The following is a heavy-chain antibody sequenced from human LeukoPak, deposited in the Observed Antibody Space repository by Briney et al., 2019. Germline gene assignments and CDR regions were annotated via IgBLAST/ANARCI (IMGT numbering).Heavy chain of an antibody. J-gene: IGHJ4*02. CDR1: GFTFSFYW. CDR2: IKQDGSEK. Sequence: PGGSLRLSCVASGFTFSFYWMAWVRQAPGKGLEWVANIKQDGSEKYYVDSARGRFTISRDNAKNSLYLQMNSLRAEDTAVYYCARDEHQYYSEGSGRFDFWGQGVLVTVSS. CDR3: ARDEHQYYSEGSGRFDF. V-gene: IGHV3-7*04. D-gene: IGHD3-22*01.